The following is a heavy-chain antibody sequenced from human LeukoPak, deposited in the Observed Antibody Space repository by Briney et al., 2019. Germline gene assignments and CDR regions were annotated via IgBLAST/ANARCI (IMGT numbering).Heavy chain of an antibody. CDR1: GGSFSGYY. J-gene: IGHJ4*02. CDR2: INHSGST. Sequence: SETLSLTCAVYGGSFSGYYWSWIRQPPGKGLEWIGEINHSGSTNYNPSLKSRVTISVDTSKNQFSLKQSSVTAADTAVYYCARGRTHDYWGQGTLVTVSS. V-gene: IGHV4-34*01. CDR3: ARGRTHDY.